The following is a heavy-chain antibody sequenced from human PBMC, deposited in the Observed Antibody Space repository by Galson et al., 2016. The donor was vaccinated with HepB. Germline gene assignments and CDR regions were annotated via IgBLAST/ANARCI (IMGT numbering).Heavy chain of an antibody. CDR3: ARGGLSGECSWTTWRY. V-gene: IGHV3-48*04. CDR2: IGSGVDTI. CDR1: GFPFSSYN. Sequence: SLRLSCAASGFPFSSYNMNWVRQAPGKGLEWISYIGSGVDTIYYAGSVKGRFTISRDNAKNSLYLQMNSLRAEDTAVYYCARGGLSGECSWTTWRYWGQGTLVTVSS. D-gene: IGHD3-10*01. J-gene: IGHJ4*02.